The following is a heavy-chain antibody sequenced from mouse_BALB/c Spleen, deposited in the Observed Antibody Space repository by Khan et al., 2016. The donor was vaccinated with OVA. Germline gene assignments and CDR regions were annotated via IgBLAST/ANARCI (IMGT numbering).Heavy chain of an antibody. J-gene: IGHJ3*01. Sequence: VPLKESGAELVRPGVSVKISCKGSGYIFTDFSMHRVKRSHAKSLEWIGVISTYYGDSIYNQNFKDKATLTVEKSSSTAYMELARLTSEDSAIYYCARGSGKYRFAYWGQGTLVTVSA. CDR2: ISTYYGDS. V-gene: IGHV1S137*01. CDR3: ARGSGKYRFAY. CDR1: GYIFTDFS. D-gene: IGHD2-1*01.